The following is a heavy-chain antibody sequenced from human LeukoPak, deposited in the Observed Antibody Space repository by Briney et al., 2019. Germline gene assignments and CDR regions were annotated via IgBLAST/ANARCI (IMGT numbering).Heavy chain of an antibody. Sequence: PGGSRRLSCAASDFTVSSNYMSWVRQAPGKGLEWVSIIYAGGTTYYADSVKGRFTISRDNSKNTLYLQMNSLRAEDPVLYYDARGPPPQRFGGPYYKGYFENWGQGTLVTVSS. J-gene: IGHJ4*02. CDR1: DFTVSSNY. CDR3: ARGPPPQRFGGPYYKGYFEN. V-gene: IGHV3-53*01. D-gene: IGHD3-22*01. CDR2: IYAGGTT.